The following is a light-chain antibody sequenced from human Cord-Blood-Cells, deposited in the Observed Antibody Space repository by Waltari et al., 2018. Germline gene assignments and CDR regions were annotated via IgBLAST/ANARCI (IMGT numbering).Light chain of an antibody. Sequence: EIVMTQSPATLSVSPGERATLPCRASQSVSSNLAWYQQKPGQAPRLLIYGASTRATGIPARFSGIVSGTEFTLTISSLQSEDFAVYYGQQYNNWPPWTFGQGTKVEIK. CDR3: QQYNNWPPWT. CDR1: QSVSSN. J-gene: IGKJ1*01. V-gene: IGKV3-15*01. CDR2: GAS.